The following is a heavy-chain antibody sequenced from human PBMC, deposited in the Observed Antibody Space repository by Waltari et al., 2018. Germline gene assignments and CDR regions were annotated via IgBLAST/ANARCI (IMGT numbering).Heavy chain of an antibody. J-gene: IGHJ4*02. CDR2: IYYSGSP. CDR1: GGSISNYY. Sequence: QVQLQESGPGLVKPSETLSLTCTVSGGSISNYYWSWIRQSPGKGLEWIGSIYYSGSPTYNPSLKSRVTLSVDTSKNHFSLKLSSVTAADTALYYCARQGHYDFWTGYYLFDYWGQGTLVTVSS. CDR3: ARQGHYDFWTGYYLFDY. D-gene: IGHD3-3*01. V-gene: IGHV4-59*08.